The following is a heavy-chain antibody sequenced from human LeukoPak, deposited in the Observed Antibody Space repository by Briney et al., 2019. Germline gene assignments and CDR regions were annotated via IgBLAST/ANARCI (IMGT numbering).Heavy chain of an antibody. J-gene: IGHJ4*02. D-gene: IGHD5-24*01. CDR3: AGVEMATFIDY. CDR2: IKQDGSEK. V-gene: IGHV3-7*01. Sequence: GGSLRLSCAASGLTFTNYWLRWVRQAPGKGLEWVANIKQDGSEKYYVDSVKGRFTISRDNAKNSLYLQMNSLRAEDTAVYYCAGVEMATFIDYWGQGTLVTVSS. CDR1: GLTFTNYW.